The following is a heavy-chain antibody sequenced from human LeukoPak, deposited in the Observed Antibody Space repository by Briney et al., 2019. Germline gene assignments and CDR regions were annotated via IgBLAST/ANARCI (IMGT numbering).Heavy chain of an antibody. CDR2: INGNGGTT. J-gene: IGHJ3*02. Sequence: GSLRLSCAASGFTFSSYALSWVRQAPGKGLEWASTINGNGGTTYYADSVKGRFTISRDNSKHTLYLQMNSLRAEDTAVYYCARDLTLDFWSLSGGEQFGRDAFDIWGQGTMVTVSS. CDR3: ARDLTLDFWSLSGGEQFGRDAFDI. V-gene: IGHV3-23*01. CDR1: GFTFSSYA. D-gene: IGHD3-3*01.